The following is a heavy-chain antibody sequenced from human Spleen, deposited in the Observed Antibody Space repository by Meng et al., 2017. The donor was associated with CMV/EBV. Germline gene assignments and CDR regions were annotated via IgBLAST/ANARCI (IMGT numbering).Heavy chain of an antibody. Sequence: GGSLRLSCVGSGFTFSTFAMHWVRQAPGKGLEWVALISYDGSSQYYADSVKGRFTISRDNSKNRLYLQLNSLRAEDTAVYYCARDGIYYDRPFDYWGQGTLVTVSS. CDR2: ISYDGSSQ. V-gene: IGHV3-30-3*01. CDR3: ARDGIYYDRPFDY. J-gene: IGHJ4*02. D-gene: IGHD3-22*01. CDR1: GFTFSTFA.